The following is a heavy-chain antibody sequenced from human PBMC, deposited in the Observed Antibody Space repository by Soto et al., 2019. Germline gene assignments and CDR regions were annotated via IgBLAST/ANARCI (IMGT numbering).Heavy chain of an antibody. CDR3: ATESGSTYGYFDY. Sequence: SETLSLTCTVSGGSVSSGYNYWSWIRQSPGKGLEWIGYISGSGSTGYNPSLKNRLTMSVDRSKNQFTLRLTSVPAADTAVYFCATESGSTYGYFDYWGQGTQVTVSS. CDR1: GGSVSSGYNY. V-gene: IGHV4-30-4*01. J-gene: IGHJ4*02. CDR2: ISGSGST. D-gene: IGHD5-18*01.